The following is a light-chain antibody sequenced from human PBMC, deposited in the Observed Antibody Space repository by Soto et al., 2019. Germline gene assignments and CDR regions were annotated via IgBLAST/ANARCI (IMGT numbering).Light chain of an antibody. CDR1: SSDVAEYKY. CDR2: DVS. V-gene: IGLV2-14*03. J-gene: IGLJ1*01. CDR3: SAYTTSIALYV. Sequence: QSVLTQPASVSGFAGQWITISCTETSSDVAEYKYVSWYQQHPGRAPKLIIYDVSNRPSGVSNRFSGSKSGSTASLTISGLQAEDEADYYCSAYTTSIALYVFGAGTKVTVL.